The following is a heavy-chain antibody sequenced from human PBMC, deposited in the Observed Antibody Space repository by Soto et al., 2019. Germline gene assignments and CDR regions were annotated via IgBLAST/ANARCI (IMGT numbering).Heavy chain of an antibody. Sequence: QVQLQESGPGLVKTSQTLSLTCTVSGGSISSGGYYWSWIRQHPGKGLEWIGYIYYSGSTYYNPSLKSRITISVDTSKNQFSLKLSSVTAADTAVYYCTVGELSLSLDYWCQGTLVTVSS. CDR1: GGSISSGGYY. CDR3: TVGELSLSLDY. J-gene: IGHJ4*02. V-gene: IGHV4-31*03. CDR2: IYYSGST. D-gene: IGHD3-16*02.